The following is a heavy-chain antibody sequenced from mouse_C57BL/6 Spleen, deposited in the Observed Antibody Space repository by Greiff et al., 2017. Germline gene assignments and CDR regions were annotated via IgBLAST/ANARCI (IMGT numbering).Heavy chain of an antibody. Sequence: QVQLKESGPGLVQPSQSLSITCTVSGFSLTSYGVHWVRQSPGKGLEWLGVIWSGGSTDYNAAFISRLSISKDNSKSQVFFIMNSLQADDTAIYYCARKGGSSYEDYFDYWGQGTTLTVSS. CDR2: IWSGGST. CDR1: GFSLTSYG. J-gene: IGHJ2*01. V-gene: IGHV2-2*01. CDR3: ARKGGSSYEDYFDY. D-gene: IGHD1-1*01.